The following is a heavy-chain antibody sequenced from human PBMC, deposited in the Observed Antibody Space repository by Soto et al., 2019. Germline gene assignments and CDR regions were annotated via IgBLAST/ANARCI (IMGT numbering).Heavy chain of an antibody. D-gene: IGHD2-15*01. Sequence: EVQLVESGGGLVQPGRSLRLSCAASGFTFDDYSMHWVRRVPGKGREWVSSISWNSNMIGYADSVKGRFTISRDNAKNSLYPQMNSLRPEDTALYYCAKGGSAVFCSGGRCYFDYWGKGTMVTVSS. V-gene: IGHV3-9*01. CDR3: AKGGSAVFCSGGRCYFDY. J-gene: IGHJ4*02. CDR2: ISWNSNMI. CDR1: GFTFDDYS.